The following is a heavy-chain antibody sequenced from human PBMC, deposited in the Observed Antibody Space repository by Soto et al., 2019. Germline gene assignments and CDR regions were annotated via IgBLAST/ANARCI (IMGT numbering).Heavy chain of an antibody. D-gene: IGHD5-18*01. CDR2: IKSKTDGGTT. CDR1: GFTFSNAW. V-gene: IGHV3-15*07. Sequence: GGSLRLSCAASGFTFSNAWMNWVRQAPGKGLEWVGRIKSKTDGGTTDYAAPVKGRFTISRDDSKNTLYLQMNGLKTEDTAVYYCTTRFYGYEFYNGMDVWGQGTTVTVSS. J-gene: IGHJ6*02. CDR3: TTRFYGYEFYNGMDV.